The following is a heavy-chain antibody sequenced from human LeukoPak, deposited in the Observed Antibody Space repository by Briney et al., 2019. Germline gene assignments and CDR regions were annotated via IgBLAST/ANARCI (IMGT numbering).Heavy chain of an antibody. D-gene: IGHD3-22*01. CDR2: ISGSGIAT. CDR3: AKDSRGYNVPIDY. V-gene: IGHV3-23*01. Sequence: GGSLRLSCAASGFTFSNYAMSWVRQAPGEGLEWVSAISGSGIATYYADSVKGHFTISRDNSKNTPYLQMNSLGAEDTAVYYCAKDSRGYNVPIDYWGQGTLVTVSS. CDR1: GFTFSNYA. J-gene: IGHJ4*02.